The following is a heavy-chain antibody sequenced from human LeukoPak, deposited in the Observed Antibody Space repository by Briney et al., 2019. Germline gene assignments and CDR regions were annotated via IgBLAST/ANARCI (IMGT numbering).Heavy chain of an antibody. CDR2: INPSSGGT. V-gene: IGHV1-46*01. CDR1: GYTFTSYY. J-gene: IGHJ6*03. D-gene: IGHD3-3*01. Sequence: ASVKVSCKASGYTFTSYYMHWVRQAPGQGLEWMGIINPSSGGTSYAQKFQGRVTITTDESTSTAYMELSSLRSEDTAVYYCARVPPLYDFWSGYRYYYYYYYMDVWGKGTTVTVSS. CDR3: ARVPPLYDFWSGYRYYYYYYYMDV.